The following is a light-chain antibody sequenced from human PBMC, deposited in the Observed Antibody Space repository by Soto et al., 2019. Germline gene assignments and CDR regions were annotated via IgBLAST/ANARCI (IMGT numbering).Light chain of an antibody. V-gene: IGKV3-15*01. CDR2: GAS. CDR3: QQYNDSPIT. CDR1: QSVGSN. J-gene: IGKJ4*01. Sequence: EVVMTQSPATLSVSPGERVTLSCRASQSVGSNLAWYQQKRGQVPRLLIYGASTRATGIPVRFSGSGSGTEFTLAISSLQSEDFAVYYCQQYNDSPITFGGGTKVEIK.